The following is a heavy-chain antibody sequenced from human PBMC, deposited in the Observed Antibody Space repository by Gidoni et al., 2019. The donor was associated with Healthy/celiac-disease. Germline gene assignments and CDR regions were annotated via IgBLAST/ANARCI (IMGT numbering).Heavy chain of an antibody. CDR3: AKVNYGGWFGGFDY. CDR2: ISGSGGST. V-gene: IGHV3-23*01. J-gene: IGHJ4*02. Sequence: EVQLLESGGGLVPPGASLRVAWAASGFTLSSYAMSWVRQAPGKGLGWVSAISGSGGSTYYSDSVQGRFTISRDNSKNTLYLQMNSLRAEDTAVYYCAKVNYGGWFGGFDYWGQGTLVTVSS. D-gene: IGHD3-10*01. CDR1: GFTLSSYA.